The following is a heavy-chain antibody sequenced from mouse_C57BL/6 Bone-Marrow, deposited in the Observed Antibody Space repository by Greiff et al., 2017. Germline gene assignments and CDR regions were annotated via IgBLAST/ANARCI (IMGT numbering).Heavy chain of an antibody. CDR2: IYPGDGDT. CDR1: GYAFSSSW. CDR3: ARYGLLLRGFAY. D-gene: IGHD2-10*02. J-gene: IGHJ3*01. V-gene: IGHV1-82*01. Sequence: QVQLQQSGPELVKPGASVKISCKASGYAFSSSWMNWVKQRPGKGLEWIGRIYPGDGDTNYNGKFKGKATLTADKSSSTAYMQLSSLTSEDSAVYFCARYGLLLRGFAYWGQGPLVTVSA.